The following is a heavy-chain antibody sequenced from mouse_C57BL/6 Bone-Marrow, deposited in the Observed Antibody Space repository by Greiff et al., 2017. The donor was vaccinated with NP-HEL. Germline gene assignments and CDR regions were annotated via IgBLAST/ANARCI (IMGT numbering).Heavy chain of an antibody. Sequence: VQLQQSGAELARPGASVKLSCKASGYTFTSYGISWVKQRPGQGLEWIGEIYPRSGTTYYNEKFKGPATLTADKSSSTAYMGLRSLTSEDSAVYFCSRWVWLLYFDYWGQGTTLTVSS. CDR1: GYTFTSYG. CDR2: IYPRSGTT. V-gene: IGHV1-81*01. D-gene: IGHD2-2*01. CDR3: SRWVWLLYFDY. J-gene: IGHJ2*01.